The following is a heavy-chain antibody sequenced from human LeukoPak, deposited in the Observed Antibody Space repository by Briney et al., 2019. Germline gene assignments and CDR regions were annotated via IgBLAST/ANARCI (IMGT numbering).Heavy chain of an antibody. CDR3: AKNYYSDSGSYYSAPTSDY. CDR2: IIHIFGTA. J-gene: IGHJ4*02. CDR1: GYTFTGYY. Sequence: SVKVSCKASGYTFTGYYMHWVRQAPGQGLKWMGGIIHIFGTANYAQKFQGRVTITADEYTSTAYMELSSLRSEDTAVYYCAKNYYSDSGSYYSAPTSDYWGQGTLVTVSS. D-gene: IGHD3-10*01. V-gene: IGHV1-69*13.